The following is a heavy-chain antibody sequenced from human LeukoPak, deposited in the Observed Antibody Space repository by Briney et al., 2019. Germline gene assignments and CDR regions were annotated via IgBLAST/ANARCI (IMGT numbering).Heavy chain of an antibody. CDR2: ISSSSSYT. V-gene: IGHV3-11*05. J-gene: IGHJ5*02. Sequence: GGSLRLSCAASGFTFSDYYMSWIRQAPGKGLEWVSYISSSSSYTNYADSVKGRFTISRDNAKNSLYLQMNSLRAEDTAVYYCARVIGDLGYCSGGSCSSNWFDPWGQGTLATVSS. CDR1: GFTFSDYY. CDR3: ARVIGDLGYCSGGSCSSNWFDP. D-gene: IGHD2-15*01.